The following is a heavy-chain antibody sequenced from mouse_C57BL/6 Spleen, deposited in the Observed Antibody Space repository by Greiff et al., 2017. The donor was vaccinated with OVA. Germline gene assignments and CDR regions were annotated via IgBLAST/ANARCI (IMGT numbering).Heavy chain of an antibody. J-gene: IGHJ2*01. CDR3: ARSLDSSGPGDY. CDR2: IDPSDSYT. Sequence: QVQLKQPGAELVMPGASVKLSCKASGYTFTSYWMHWVKQRPGQGLEWIGEIDPSDSYTNYNQKFKGKSTLTVDKSSSTAYMQLSSLTSEDSAVYYCARSLDSSGPGDYWGQGTTLTVSS. V-gene: IGHV1-69*01. D-gene: IGHD3-2*02. CDR1: GYTFTSYW.